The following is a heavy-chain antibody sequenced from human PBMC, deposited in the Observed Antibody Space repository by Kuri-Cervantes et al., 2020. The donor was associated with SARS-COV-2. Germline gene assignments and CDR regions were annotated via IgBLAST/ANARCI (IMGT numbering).Heavy chain of an antibody. D-gene: IGHD3-22*01. J-gene: IGHJ5*02. CDR2: ISWDGGST. V-gene: IGHV3-43*01. Sequence: GGSLRLSCAASGFTFDDYTMHWVRQAPGKGLEWVSLISWDGGSTYYADSVKGRFTISRDNSKNSLYLQMNSLRAEDTALYHCARGPYYYDTSGSWWFDPWGQGTLVTVSS. CDR1: GFTFDDYT. CDR3: ARGPYYYDTSGSWWFDP.